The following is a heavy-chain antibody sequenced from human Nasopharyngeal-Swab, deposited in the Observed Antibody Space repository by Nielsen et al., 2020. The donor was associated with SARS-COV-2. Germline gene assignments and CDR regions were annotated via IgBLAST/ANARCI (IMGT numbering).Heavy chain of an antibody. CDR2: ISPTSDYI. J-gene: IGHJ5*01. V-gene: IGHV3-21*06. D-gene: IGHD4-17*01. Sequence: GGSLRLSCAASGFTFSSYTMNWVRQAPGKGLEWVSSISPTSDYIYYAESVKGRFTISRDNAKNSLFLQMNSLRAEETAIYYCVRGSYGHYDSWGQGALITFSS. CDR3: VRGSYGHYDS. CDR1: GFTFSSYT.